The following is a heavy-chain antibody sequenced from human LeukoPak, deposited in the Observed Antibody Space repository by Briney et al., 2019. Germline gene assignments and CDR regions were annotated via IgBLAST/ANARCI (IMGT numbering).Heavy chain of an antibody. V-gene: IGHV1-2*02. CDR2: INPNSGGT. D-gene: IGHD3-16*01. CDR1: GFTFTAYH. J-gene: IGHJ6*03. Sequence: ASVKVSCKASGFTFTAYHMHWVRQAPGQGLEWMGWINPNSGGTNYAQKFQGRVTMTRDTSISTAYMELSRLRSDDTAVYYCAPTRGSYYYYMDVWGKGTTVTVSS. CDR3: APTRGSYYYYMDV.